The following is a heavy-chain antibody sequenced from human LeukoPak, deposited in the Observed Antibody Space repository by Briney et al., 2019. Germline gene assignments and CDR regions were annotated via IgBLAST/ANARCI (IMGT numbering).Heavy chain of an antibody. Sequence: PGGSLRLSCAASGFTVSSNYMSWVRQAPGKGLEWVSVIYSGGSTYYADSVKGRFTISRDNSKNTLYLQMNSLRAEDTAVYYCARVYGPGSYYVDYWGQGTLVTVSS. V-gene: IGHV3-66*01. CDR1: GFTVSSNY. J-gene: IGHJ4*02. CDR2: IYSGGST. D-gene: IGHD3-10*01. CDR3: ARVYGPGSYYVDY.